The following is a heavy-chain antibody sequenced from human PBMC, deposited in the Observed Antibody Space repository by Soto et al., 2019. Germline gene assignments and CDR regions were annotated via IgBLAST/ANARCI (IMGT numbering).Heavy chain of an antibody. CDR1: GGTFSRYT. Sequence: QVQLVQSGAEVKKPGSSVKVSCKASGGTFSRYTISWVRQAPGQGLEWMGRIIPILDIPNYAQNFQGRVTITADNSKSTAYMELSSLRSDDTAVYYCASHFTGVLVLGASPPGGDNYGWDVWGQGTTVTVSS. J-gene: IGHJ6*02. V-gene: IGHV1-69*02. CDR2: IIPILDIP. D-gene: IGHD2-15*01. CDR3: ASHFTGVLVLGASPPGGDNYGWDV.